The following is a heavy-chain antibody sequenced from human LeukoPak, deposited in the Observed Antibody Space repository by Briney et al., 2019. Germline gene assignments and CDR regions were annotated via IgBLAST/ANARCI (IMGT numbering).Heavy chain of an antibody. CDR3: AKASRQGAVASPLDY. V-gene: IGHV3-23*01. CDR2: ISDSGGRT. D-gene: IGHD6-19*01. Sequence: GGSLRLSCAASGFTFSDYAMSWVRQAPGKGLEWVSAISDSGGRTYYADSVKGRFTISRDNSKDTLFLQMNSLRAEDTAVYYCAKASRQGAVASPLDYWGQGTLVTVSS. J-gene: IGHJ4*02. CDR1: GFTFSDYA.